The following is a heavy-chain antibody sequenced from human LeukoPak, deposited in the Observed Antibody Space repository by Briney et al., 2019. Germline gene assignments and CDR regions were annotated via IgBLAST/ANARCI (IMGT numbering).Heavy chain of an antibody. CDR2: IYASGSA. D-gene: IGHD3-10*01. V-gene: IGHV4-4*07. Sequence: PSETLSLTCTVSSASISNYYWSWIRQPAGKGLEYLGRIYASGSANYSPSLKSRVTISVDKSRNQFSLRLNSVTDADTAVYYCARVDSGSYYTGGYMDVWGKGTTVTVSS. CDR1: SASISNYY. J-gene: IGHJ6*03. CDR3: ARVDSGSYYTGGYMDV.